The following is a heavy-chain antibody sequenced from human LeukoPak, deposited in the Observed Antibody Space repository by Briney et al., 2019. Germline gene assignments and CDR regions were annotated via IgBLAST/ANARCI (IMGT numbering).Heavy chain of an antibody. V-gene: IGHV5-51*01. CDR1: GYSFTSYW. J-gene: IGHJ6*03. CDR2: IYPSDSDT. CDR3: ARLSGYGLHYYYYMDV. Sequence: GESLKISCKTSGYSFTSYWIGWVRQMPGKGLEWMGIIYPSDSDTTYSPSFQGQITISADQSIDTAYLQWNSLKVSDTAMYYCARLSGYGLHYYYYMDVWGKGTTVTVSS. D-gene: IGHD5-12*01.